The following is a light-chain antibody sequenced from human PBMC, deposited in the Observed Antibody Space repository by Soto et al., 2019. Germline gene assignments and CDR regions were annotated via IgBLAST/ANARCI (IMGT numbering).Light chain of an antibody. CDR2: SAS. V-gene: IGKV3-20*01. Sequence: EIVLTQSPGSVSLSPGERATLSCRASQSLTSNYLAWYQQKPGQAPRLVIYSASSRAAGIPDRFSGSGSGTDFTLTISGLQPEDFAVYYCQQYVSAPRTFGQGTKVEAK. J-gene: IGKJ1*01. CDR3: QQYVSAPRT. CDR1: QSLTSNY.